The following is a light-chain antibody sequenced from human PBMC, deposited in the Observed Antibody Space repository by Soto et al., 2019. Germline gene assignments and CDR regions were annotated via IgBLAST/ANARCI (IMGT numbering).Light chain of an antibody. CDR3: CSYARTSTYV. CDR2: EDN. CDR1: SSDVGSYNL. V-gene: IGLV2-23*01. J-gene: IGLJ1*01. Sequence: QSALTQPASVSGSPGQSITISCTGTSSDVGSYNLFSWYQQHPGTAPKLMIYEDNQRPSGVSNRFSVSKSGYTASLTISGLQAEDEADYYCCSYARTSTYVFGSGTKLTVL.